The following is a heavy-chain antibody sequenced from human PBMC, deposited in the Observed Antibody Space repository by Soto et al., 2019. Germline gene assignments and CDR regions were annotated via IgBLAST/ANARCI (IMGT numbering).Heavy chain of an antibody. V-gene: IGHV4-61*01. CDR2: IYYSGST. CDR1: GCSISSSSYY. D-gene: IGHD3-10*01. J-gene: IGHJ3*01. Sequence: SETLSLTCAVSGCSISSSSYYWSWIRQPPGKGLEWIGYIYYSGSTNYNPSLKSRVTISVDTSKNQFSLKLSSVTAADTAVYYCARVWGGAFDFWGQGTMVTVSS. CDR3: ARVWGGAFDF.